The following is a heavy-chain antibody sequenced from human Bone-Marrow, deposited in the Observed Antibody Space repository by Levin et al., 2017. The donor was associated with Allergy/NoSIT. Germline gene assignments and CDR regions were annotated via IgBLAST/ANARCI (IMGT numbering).Heavy chain of an antibody. CDR1: GFTFSSYA. J-gene: IGHJ4*02. Sequence: HPGGSLRLSCAASGFTFSSYAMNWVRQAPGRGLEWISAISGSGGSTFYADSVKGRFTISRDNSKNTLYLQMNSLRAEDTAVYYCAKGRGSGWYMAEYWGQGTLVTVSS. CDR3: AKGRGSGWYMAEY. D-gene: IGHD6-19*01. V-gene: IGHV3-23*01. CDR2: ISGSGGST.